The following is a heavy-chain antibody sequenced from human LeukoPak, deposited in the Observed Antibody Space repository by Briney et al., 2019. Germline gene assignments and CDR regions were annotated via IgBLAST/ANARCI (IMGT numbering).Heavy chain of an antibody. J-gene: IGHJ4*02. CDR1: GFTFSSYE. Sequence: GGSLRPSCAASGFTFSSYEMNWVRQAPGKGLEWVSYISSSGSTIYYADSVKGRFTISRDNAKNSLYLQMNSLRAEDTAVYYCARGRATVAGDDFDYWGQGTLVTVSS. V-gene: IGHV3-48*03. D-gene: IGHD6-19*01. CDR3: ARGRATVAGDDFDY. CDR2: ISSSGSTI.